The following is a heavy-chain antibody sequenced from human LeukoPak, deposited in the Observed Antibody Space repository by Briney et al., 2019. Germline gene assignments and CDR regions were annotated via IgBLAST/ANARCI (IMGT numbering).Heavy chain of an antibody. CDR1: GLTFSSYS. V-gene: IGHV3-21*01. D-gene: IGHD1-26*01. J-gene: IGHJ4*02. CDR2: ISSSSRYT. Sequence: RGSLRLSCAASGLTFSSYSMNWVRQAPGKGLEWVLSISSSSRYTTYADSVKGRFTITRDNAKNSLYLQMNSLRAEDTAVYYCARGEGGGDYWGQGTLVTVSS. CDR3: ARGEGGGDY.